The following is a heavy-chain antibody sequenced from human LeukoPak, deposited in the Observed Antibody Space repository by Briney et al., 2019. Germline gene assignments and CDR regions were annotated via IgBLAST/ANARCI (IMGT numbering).Heavy chain of an antibody. Sequence: SETLSLTCNVSGGSISSYYWSWIRQPAGKGLEWIGRIHTSGSTNYNPSLKSRVTMSVDTSKNQFSLRLTSVTAADTAVYYCASGEVVPTINYWGQGTLVTVSS. CDR2: IHTSGST. CDR3: ASGEVVPTINY. J-gene: IGHJ4*02. V-gene: IGHV4-4*07. CDR1: GGSISSYY. D-gene: IGHD5-12*01.